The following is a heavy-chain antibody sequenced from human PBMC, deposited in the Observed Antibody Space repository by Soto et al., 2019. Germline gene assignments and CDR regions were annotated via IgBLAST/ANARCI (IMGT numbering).Heavy chain of an antibody. Sequence: QVQLVQSGAEVKKPGSSVKVSCKASGGTFSSYAISWVRQAPGQGLEWMGGIIPIFGTANYAQKFQGRVTITADESTSTAYMELSSLRSEDTAVYYCARIWSNWNHQPGGGWFDPWGQGTLVTVSS. CDR1: GGTFSSYA. CDR2: IIPIFGTA. D-gene: IGHD1-1*01. CDR3: ARIWSNWNHQPGGGWFDP. V-gene: IGHV1-69*12. J-gene: IGHJ5*02.